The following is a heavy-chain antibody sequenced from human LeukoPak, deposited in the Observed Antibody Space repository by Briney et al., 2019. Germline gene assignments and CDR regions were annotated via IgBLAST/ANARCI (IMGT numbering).Heavy chain of an antibody. D-gene: IGHD1-26*01. CDR3: ARDLGGATTGISFDI. Sequence: GSLRLSCAASGFTFDGYGMSWVRQAPGKGLEWVSGINWNGGSTGYADSVKGRFTISRDNAKNSLYLQMNSLRAEDTALYYCARDLGGATTGISFDIWGQGTMVTVSS. V-gene: IGHV3-20*04. J-gene: IGHJ3*02. CDR1: GFTFDGYG. CDR2: INWNGGST.